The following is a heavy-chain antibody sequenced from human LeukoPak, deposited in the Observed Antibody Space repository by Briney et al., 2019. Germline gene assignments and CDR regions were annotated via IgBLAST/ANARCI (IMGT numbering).Heavy chain of an antibody. CDR2: ISASGGST. J-gene: IGHJ4*02. D-gene: IGHD6-6*01. CDR3: AKGGSSSSRFDY. Sequence: PGGSLRLSCAASGFTFTGYAMSWVRQAPGKGLEWVSVISASGGSTYYADSVKGRFTISRDNSKNTLYLQMNSLRAEDTAVYYCAKGGSSSSRFDYWGQGTLVTVSS. V-gene: IGHV3-23*01. CDR1: GFTFTGYA.